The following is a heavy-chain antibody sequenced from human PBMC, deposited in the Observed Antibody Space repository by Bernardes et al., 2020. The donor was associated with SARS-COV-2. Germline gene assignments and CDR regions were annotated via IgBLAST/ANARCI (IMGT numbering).Heavy chain of an antibody. CDR3: ARFGQQAELFDY. CDR1: GYSFTRYW. V-gene: IGHV5-51*01. D-gene: IGHD1-7*01. Sequence: GASLKISGKGSGYSFTRYWIGWVRPMPGKSLEWLGIIYPGDSDTRYSPSFQGQVTISADKSISTAYLQWSSLKASDTAMYYCARFGQQAELFDYWGQGTLVTVSS. J-gene: IGHJ4*02. CDR2: IYPGDSDT.